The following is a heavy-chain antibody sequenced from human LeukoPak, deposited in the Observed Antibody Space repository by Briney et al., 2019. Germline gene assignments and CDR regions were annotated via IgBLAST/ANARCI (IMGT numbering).Heavy chain of an antibody. CDR3: ARDRPPRRSGSYYDY. CDR1: GYTFTSYG. D-gene: IGHD1-26*01. V-gene: IGHV1-18*01. Sequence: GASVKVSCKASGYTFTSYGISWVRQAPGQGLEWMGWISAYNGNTNYAQKFQGRVTITADKSTSTAYMELSSLRSEDTAVYYCARDRPPRRSGSYYDYWGQGTLVTVSS. CDR2: ISAYNGNT. J-gene: IGHJ4*02.